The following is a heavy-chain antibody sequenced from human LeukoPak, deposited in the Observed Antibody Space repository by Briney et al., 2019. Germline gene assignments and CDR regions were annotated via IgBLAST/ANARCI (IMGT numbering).Heavy chain of an antibody. CDR3: ARDLRRARCPYSSGWYDY. J-gene: IGHJ4*02. CDR2: IIPIFGTA. D-gene: IGHD6-19*01. Sequence: SVKVSCKASGGTFSSYAISWVRQAPGQGLEWMGGIIPIFGTANYAQKFQGRVTITADESTSTAYMELSSLRSEDTAVYYCARDLRRARCPYSSGWYDYWGQGTLVTASS. V-gene: IGHV1-69*01. CDR1: GGTFSSYA.